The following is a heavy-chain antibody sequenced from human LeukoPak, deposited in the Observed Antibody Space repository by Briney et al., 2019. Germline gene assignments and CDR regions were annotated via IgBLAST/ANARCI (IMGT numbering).Heavy chain of an antibody. V-gene: IGHV4-30-2*01. CDR2: IYHSGST. J-gene: IGHJ4*02. D-gene: IGHD2-15*01. CDR1: GGSISSGGYS. Sequence: SQTLSLTCAVSGGSISSGGYSWSWIRQPPRKGLEWLGYIYHSGSTYYNPSLKSRVTISVDRSKNQFSLKLSSVTAADTAVYYCARVSASGGSWGNFDYWGQGTLVTVSS. CDR3: ARVSASGGSWGNFDY.